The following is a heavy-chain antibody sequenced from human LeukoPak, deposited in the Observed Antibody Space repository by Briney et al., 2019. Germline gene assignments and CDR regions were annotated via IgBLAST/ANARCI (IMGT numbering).Heavy chain of an antibody. J-gene: IGHJ4*02. V-gene: IGHV3-11*06. Sequence: GGSLRLSCAASGFTFSDYYMSWIRQAPGKGLEWVSYISSSSSYTNYADSVKGRFTISRDNAKNSLYLQMNSLRAEDTAVYYCARCTQTTVTEFDYWGQGTLVTVSS. CDR1: GFTFSDYY. D-gene: IGHD4-17*01. CDR2: ISSSSSYT. CDR3: ARCTQTTVTEFDY.